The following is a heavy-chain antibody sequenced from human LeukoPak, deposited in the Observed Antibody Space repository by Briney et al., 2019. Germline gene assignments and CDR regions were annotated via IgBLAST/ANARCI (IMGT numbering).Heavy chain of an antibody. CDR2: IWYDGSYK. V-gene: IGHV3-33*01. D-gene: IGHD3-10*01. Sequence: GGSLRLSCAASGFTFSNYGMHWVRQAPGKGLEWVAVIWYDGSYKYYVDSVKGRFTISRDNSKNTLYLQMNSLRAEDTAVYYCARDRYYGSGTFYSPSQSFDNWGQGTLVTVSS. J-gene: IGHJ4*02. CDR1: GFTFSNYG. CDR3: ARDRYYGSGTFYSPSQSFDN.